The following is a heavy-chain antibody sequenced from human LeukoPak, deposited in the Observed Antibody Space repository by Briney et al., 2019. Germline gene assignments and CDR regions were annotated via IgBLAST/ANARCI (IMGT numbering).Heavy chain of an antibody. D-gene: IGHD6-13*01. J-gene: IGHJ4*02. CDR3: AKEEGIAAAWGGYQYDY. CDR1: GFTFDDYA. CDR2: ISWNSGSI. Sequence: PGRSLRLSCAAPGFTFDDYAMHWVRQAPGKGLEWVSGISWNSGSIGYADSVKGRFTISRDNAKNSLYLQMNSLRAEDTALYYCAKEEGIAAAWGGYQYDYWGQGTLVTVSS. V-gene: IGHV3-9*01.